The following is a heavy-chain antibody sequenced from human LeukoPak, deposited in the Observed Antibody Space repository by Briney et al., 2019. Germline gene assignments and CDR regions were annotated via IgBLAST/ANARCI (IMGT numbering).Heavy chain of an antibody. V-gene: IGHV3-53*01. D-gene: IGHD5-24*01. CDR2: IYSGGTT. Sequence: GGSLRLSCAASGLTVNSNYMDWVRQAPGKGLQWVSVIYSGGTTYYADSVKGRFTISRDTSKTTLYLQMNSLRAEHTAVYYCARALLVRSGYNYSPNYFDYWGQGTLVTVSS. CDR3: ARALLVRSGYNYSPNYFDY. J-gene: IGHJ4*02. CDR1: GLTVNSNY.